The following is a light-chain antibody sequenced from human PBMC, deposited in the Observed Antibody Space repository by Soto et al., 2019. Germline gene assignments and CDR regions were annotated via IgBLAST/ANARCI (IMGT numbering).Light chain of an antibody. CDR3: CSYAGSSTVV. Sequence: QSVLTQPASLSGSPGQSITISCTGTRSDVGSHNLVSWYQQDPGKAPKLMIYDVSKRPSGVSNRFSGSKSGNTASLTISGLQAEDEADYYCCSYAGSSTVVFGGGTKVTVL. CDR1: RSDVGSHNL. V-gene: IGLV2-23*02. CDR2: DVS. J-gene: IGLJ2*01.